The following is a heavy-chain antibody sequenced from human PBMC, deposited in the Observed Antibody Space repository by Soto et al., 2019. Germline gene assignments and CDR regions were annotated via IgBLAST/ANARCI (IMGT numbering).Heavy chain of an antibody. D-gene: IGHD6-19*01. Sequence: QVQLQESDPGLVEPSGTLSLTCAVSGGSVSSTNWWSWVRQPPGKGLEWIGEIYHSGSTYYNPSLKSRVTISVDKSKNQFSLRLSSVTAADTAVYFCARDRAVSARGSFDYWGQGTLVTVSS. J-gene: IGHJ4*02. CDR1: GGSVSSTNW. CDR3: ARDRAVSARGSFDY. CDR2: IYHSGST. V-gene: IGHV4-4*02.